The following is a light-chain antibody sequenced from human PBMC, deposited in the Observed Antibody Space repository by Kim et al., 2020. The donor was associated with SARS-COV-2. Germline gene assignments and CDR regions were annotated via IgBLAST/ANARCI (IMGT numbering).Light chain of an antibody. CDR1: SSNIGSNN. V-gene: IGLV1-44*01. Sequence: QSVLTQPPSASGTPGQRVTISCSGSSSNIGSNNVNWYQQLPGTAPKLLIYSNNQRPSGVPDRFSGSKSGTSASLAISGLQSEDEADYYCAAWDDSLNHGVFGGGTQLTVL. CDR3: AAWDDSLNHGV. CDR2: SNN. J-gene: IGLJ2*01.